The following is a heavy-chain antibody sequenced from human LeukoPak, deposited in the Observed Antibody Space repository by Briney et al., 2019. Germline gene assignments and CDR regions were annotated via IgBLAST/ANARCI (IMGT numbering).Heavy chain of an antibody. CDR2: IIPILGIA. CDR3: ARAPSYYDFWSGSAWFDP. J-gene: IGHJ5*02. D-gene: IGHD3-3*01. Sequence: ASVKVSCKASGGTFSSYAISWVRQAPGQGLEWMGRIIPILGIANYAQKFQGRVTITADKSTSTAYMELSSLRSEDTAVYYCARAPSYYDFWSGSAWFDPWGQGTLVTVSS. V-gene: IGHV1-69*04. CDR1: GGTFSSYA.